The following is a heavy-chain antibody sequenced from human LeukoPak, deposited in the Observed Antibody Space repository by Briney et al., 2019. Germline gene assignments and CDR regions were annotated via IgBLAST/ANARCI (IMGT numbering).Heavy chain of an antibody. Sequence: GGSLRLSCAASGFTFSSYSMNWVRQAPGKGLEWVPYITFSSSIIYYADSVRGRFTISRDNAKNSLYLQMNSLRAEDTAVYYCAPMAYSGYDQIDYWGQGTLVTVSS. D-gene: IGHD5-12*01. J-gene: IGHJ4*02. CDR2: ITFSSSII. V-gene: IGHV3-48*01. CDR3: APMAYSGYDQIDY. CDR1: GFTFSSYS.